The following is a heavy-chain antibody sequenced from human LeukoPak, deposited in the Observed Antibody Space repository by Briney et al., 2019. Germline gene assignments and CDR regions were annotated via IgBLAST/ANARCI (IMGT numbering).Heavy chain of an antibody. J-gene: IGHJ5*02. D-gene: IGHD2-2*01. V-gene: IGHV3-7*01. CDR3: SRPPRGWFVVSAANWFDP. Sequence: GGSLRLSCAASGFTSSSYWMSWVRQAPGKGLEWGANIKQDVSEEYYADSVKGRFTISRDNAKNSMYLQMNSLRAEDTAVDYSSRPPRGWFVVSAANWFDPWGQGTLVTVSS. CDR2: IKQDVSEE. CDR1: GFTSSSYW.